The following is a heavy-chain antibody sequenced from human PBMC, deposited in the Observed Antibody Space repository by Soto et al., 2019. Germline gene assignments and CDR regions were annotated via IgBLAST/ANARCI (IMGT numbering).Heavy chain of an antibody. CDR2: IKYSGTT. D-gene: IGHD3-10*01. J-gene: IGHJ4*02. Sequence: SETLSLTCTVSGGSISSSRCHWGWIRQPPGKGLEWIASIKYSGTTFYNPSLKSRVTLSVDTSKNQFALNLRSVTAADTAVYYCASMGYHYGSGSYPLDYWGQGTLVTVSS. CDR1: GGSISSSRCH. V-gene: IGHV4-39*01. CDR3: ASMGYHYGSGSYPLDY.